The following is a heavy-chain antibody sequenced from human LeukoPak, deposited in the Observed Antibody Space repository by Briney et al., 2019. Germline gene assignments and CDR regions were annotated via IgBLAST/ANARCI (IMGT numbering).Heavy chain of an antibody. CDR2: IYYSGST. D-gene: IGHD1-20*01. J-gene: IGHJ4*02. CDR3: ARSRITGMWREYYFDY. Sequence: SETLSLTCTVSGGSISSSSYYWGWIRQPPGKGLEWIGSIYYSGSTYYNPSLKSRVTISVDTSKNQFSLKLSSVTAANTAVYYCARSRITGMWREYYFDYWGQGTLVTVSS. V-gene: IGHV4-39*07. CDR1: GGSISSSSYY.